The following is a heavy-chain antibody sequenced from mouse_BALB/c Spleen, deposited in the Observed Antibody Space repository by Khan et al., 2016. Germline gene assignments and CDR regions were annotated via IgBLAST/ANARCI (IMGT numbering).Heavy chain of an antibody. Sequence: EVELVESGGGLVQPGGSLNLSCATSGFPFSDYYMYWVRQTPAKRLEWVAYISNGGGSTYYPATVKGRFTISRDNAKNTLYLQMSRLKSEDTAMYYCARQGLGHYFDYWGQGTTLTVSS. CDR3: ARQGLGHYFDY. CDR2: ISNGGGST. V-gene: IGHV5-12*02. J-gene: IGHJ2*01. CDR1: GFPFSDYY. D-gene: IGHD4-1*01.